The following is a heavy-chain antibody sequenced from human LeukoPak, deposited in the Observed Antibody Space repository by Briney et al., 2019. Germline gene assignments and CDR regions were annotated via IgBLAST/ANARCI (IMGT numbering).Heavy chain of an antibody. V-gene: IGHV3-23*01. CDR3: AKRGPRGLRYFVWLLPPGAFDI. CDR1: GVIYQSYA. CDR2: ISGNGRST. J-gene: IGHJ3*02. Sequence: GGYSRLFCAASGVIYQSYAQIGVRHAPTGGREEGLAISGNGRSTYYADAVKGRFTISIDNSKDTLYLQMNSLGAEDTAVYYCAKRGPRGLRYFVWLLPPGAFDIWGQGTMVTVSS. D-gene: IGHD3-9*01.